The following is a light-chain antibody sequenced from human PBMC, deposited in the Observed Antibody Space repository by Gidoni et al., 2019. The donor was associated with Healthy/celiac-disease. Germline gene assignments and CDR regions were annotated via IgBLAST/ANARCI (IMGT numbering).Light chain of an antibody. CDR2: SNN. CDR3: AAWDDSLNGRV. CDR1: CSNIGSNT. J-gene: IGLJ2*01. Sequence: QSVLTQPPSASGTPGQRVTISCSGSCSNIGSNTVNRYQQLPGTAPKLLIYSNNQRPSGVPDRFSGSKSGTSASLAISGLQSEDEADYYCAAWDDSLNGRVFGGGTKLTVL. V-gene: IGLV1-44*01.